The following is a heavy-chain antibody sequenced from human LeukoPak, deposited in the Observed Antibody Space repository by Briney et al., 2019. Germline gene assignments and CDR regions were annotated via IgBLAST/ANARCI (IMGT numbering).Heavy chain of an antibody. CDR1: GYSISSGYY. J-gene: IGHJ5*02. CDR3: ARTQNWFDP. CDR2: IYHSGST. V-gene: IGHV4-38-2*02. Sequence: PSETLSLTCTVSGYSISSGYYWGWIRQPPGKGLEWIGSIYHSGSTYYNPSLESRVTISVDTSKNQFSLKLSSVTAADTAVYYCARTQNWFDPWGQGTLVTVSS.